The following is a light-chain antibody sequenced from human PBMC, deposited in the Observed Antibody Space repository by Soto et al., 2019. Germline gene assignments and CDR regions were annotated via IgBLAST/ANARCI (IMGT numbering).Light chain of an antibody. CDR2: GAS. J-gene: IGKJ1*01. CDR1: QNVYTN. Sequence: TQSPGTLSLSPGERATLSCRASQNVYTNLAWYQQKPGQTPRLVLYGASTRATGVPARFSGSGTGTGFLLPIGGLRFEDFAFFYGKRYINWPPPGSFGQGTRWIS. V-gene: IGKV3-15*01. CDR3: KRYINWPPPGS.